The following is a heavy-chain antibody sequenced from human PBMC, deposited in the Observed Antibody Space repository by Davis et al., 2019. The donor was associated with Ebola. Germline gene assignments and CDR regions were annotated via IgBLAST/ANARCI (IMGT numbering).Heavy chain of an antibody. Sequence: GSLRLSCAVYGGSFSGYYWSWIRQPPGKGLEWIGEINHSGSTNYNPSLKSRVTISVDTSKNQFSLRLTSLSAADTAVYYCARKPARWENWFDPWGQGTLVTVSS. CDR2: INHSGST. CDR1: GGSFSGYY. J-gene: IGHJ5*02. D-gene: IGHD2-2*01. V-gene: IGHV4-34*01. CDR3: ARKPARWENWFDP.